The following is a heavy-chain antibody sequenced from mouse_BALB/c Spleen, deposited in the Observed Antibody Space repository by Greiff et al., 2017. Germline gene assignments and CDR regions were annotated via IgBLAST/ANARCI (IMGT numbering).Heavy chain of an antibody. CDR3: AREGGLRRAWFAY. CDR1: GFTFSDYY. J-gene: IGHJ3*01. CDR2: ISDGGSYT. D-gene: IGHD2-4*01. Sequence: EVQRVESGGGLVKPGGSLKLSCAASGFTFSDYYMYWVRQTPEKRLEWVATISDGGSYTYYPDSVKGRFTISRDNAKNNLYLQMSSLKSEDTAMYYCAREGGLRRAWFAYWGQGTLVTVSA. V-gene: IGHV5-4*02.